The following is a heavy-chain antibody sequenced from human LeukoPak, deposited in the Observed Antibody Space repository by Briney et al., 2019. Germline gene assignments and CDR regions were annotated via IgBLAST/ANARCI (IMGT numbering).Heavy chain of an antibody. CDR2: IDYSGST. J-gene: IGHJ6*02. V-gene: IGHV4-59*01. CDR3: AREAWVSGDSKYRYYGIDV. Sequence: PSETLSLTCTVSGASISSYYWSWIRQPPGKGLEGIGYIDYSGSTNYTPSLKSRVTISVDTSKNQFSPKLSSVAAADTALYYCAREAWVSGDSKYRYYGIDVWGQGTTVTVSS. D-gene: IGHD4-17*01. CDR1: GASISSYY.